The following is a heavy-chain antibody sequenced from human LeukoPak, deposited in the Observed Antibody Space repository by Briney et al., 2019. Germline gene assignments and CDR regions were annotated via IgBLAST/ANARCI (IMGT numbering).Heavy chain of an antibody. Sequence: PSETLSLTCAVYGGSFSGYYWSWIRQPPGKGLEWIGEINHSGSTNYNPSLKSRVTISVDTSKNQFSLKLSYVTAADTAVYYCARRAVADHAYNWFDPWGQGTLVTVSS. CDR3: ARRAVADHAYNWFDP. J-gene: IGHJ5*02. CDR2: INHSGST. V-gene: IGHV4-34*01. D-gene: IGHD6-19*01. CDR1: GGSFSGYY.